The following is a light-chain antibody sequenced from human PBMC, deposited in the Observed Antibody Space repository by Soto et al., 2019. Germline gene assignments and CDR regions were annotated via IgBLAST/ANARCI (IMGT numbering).Light chain of an antibody. CDR2: GAS. CDR3: QQFNNYLFT. V-gene: IGKV1-9*01. CDR1: QGISSY. Sequence: DIQLTQSPSFLSASVGDRVTITCRASQGISSYLAWYQQKPGKAPKLLIYGASTLQSGVPSRFSGSGSGKDFTLTINSLQPEDFATYYCQQFNNYLFTFGPGTKVDIK. J-gene: IGKJ3*01.